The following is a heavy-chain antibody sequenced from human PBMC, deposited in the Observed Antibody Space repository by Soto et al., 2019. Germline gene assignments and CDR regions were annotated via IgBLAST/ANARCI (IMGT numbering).Heavy chain of an antibody. CDR1: GFTLDDYA. V-gene: IGHV3-9*01. D-gene: IGHD4-17*01. CDR3: VKDYGADYYYYGMDV. J-gene: IGHJ6*02. CDR2: INWNSGTI. Sequence: EVELVESGGDLVQPGRSLRLSCAASGFTLDDYAMHWVLQAPGKGLEWVSGINWNSGTIGYADSVKGRFTISRDNAKNSLYLQMNSLRPEDTALYYCVKDYGADYYYYGMDVWGQGTTVTVSS.